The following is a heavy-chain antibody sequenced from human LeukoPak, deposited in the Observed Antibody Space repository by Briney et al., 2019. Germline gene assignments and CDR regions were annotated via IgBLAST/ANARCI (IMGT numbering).Heavy chain of an antibody. V-gene: IGHV3-43D*03. CDR3: ARTYYDILTAYNPYFDY. Sequence: PGGSLRLSCAASGFTFDDYAMHWVRQAPGKGLEWVSLISWDGGSTYYADSVKGRFTISRDNAENSLYLQMNSLRAEDTAVYYCARTYYDILTAYNPYFDYWGQGTLVTVSS. D-gene: IGHD3-9*01. CDR2: ISWDGGST. J-gene: IGHJ4*02. CDR1: GFTFDDYA.